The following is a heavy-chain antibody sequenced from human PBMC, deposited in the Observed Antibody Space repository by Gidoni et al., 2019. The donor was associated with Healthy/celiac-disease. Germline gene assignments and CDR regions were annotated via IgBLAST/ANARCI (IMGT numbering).Heavy chain of an antibody. J-gene: IGHJ4*02. CDR3: ARAKYSGATMGYFDY. CDR1: GLTCSSQW. CDR2: IQQDGSEK. V-gene: IGHV3-7*01. Sequence: EVQLVESGGGLVQPGGSLRLSCAAAGLTCSSQWMSWVRQAPGKGLEWVANIQQDGSEKYYVDSVKGRFTISRDNAKNSLYLQMNSLRAEDTAVYYCARAKYSGATMGYFDYWGKGTLVTVSS. D-gene: IGHD1-26*01.